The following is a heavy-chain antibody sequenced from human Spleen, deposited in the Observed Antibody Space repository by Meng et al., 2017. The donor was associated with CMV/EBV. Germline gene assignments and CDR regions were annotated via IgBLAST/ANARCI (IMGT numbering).Heavy chain of an antibody. J-gene: IGHJ4*02. D-gene: IGHD6-13*01. Sequence: YYMHWVRQAPGQGVEWMGIIGPRGGSTSDAQKVQGRGNMTRDTSAGTVYMGLSRLRSGETDEYYRAKGARRTKDSGSSSSYVILDYWGQGTLVTVSS. CDR3: AKGARRTKDSGSSSSYVILDY. V-gene: IGHV1-46*01. CDR2: IGPRGGST. CDR1: YY.